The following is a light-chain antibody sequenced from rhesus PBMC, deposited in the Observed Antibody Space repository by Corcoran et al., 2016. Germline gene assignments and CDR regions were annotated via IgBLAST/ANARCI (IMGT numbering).Light chain of an antibody. CDR1: SSDIVGYNG. CDR2: EVS. V-gene: IGLV2-38*01. CDR3: GSYRSGSTYI. J-gene: IGLJ1*01. Sequence: QSALTQPPSVSKSLGQSVTISCTATSSDIVGYNGVSWYQQHPGTAPRLLIYEVSKRPSGVSDRFSGSKSGNTASLTIYGLQAEDEADYYCGSYRSGSTYIFGAGTRLTVL.